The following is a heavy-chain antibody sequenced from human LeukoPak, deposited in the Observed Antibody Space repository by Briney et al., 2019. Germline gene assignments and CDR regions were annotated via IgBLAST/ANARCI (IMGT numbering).Heavy chain of an antibody. Sequence: GGSLRLSCAASGLTFTNHAMTWVRQAPGKGLEWVSTISDSGGATYYVDSVKGRFTISRDNAKNSLYLQMNSLRAEDTAVYYCAREELWPWGQGTLVTVSS. CDR1: GLTFTNHA. V-gene: IGHV3-21*01. D-gene: IGHD5-18*01. J-gene: IGHJ5*02. CDR3: AREELWP. CDR2: ISDSGGAT.